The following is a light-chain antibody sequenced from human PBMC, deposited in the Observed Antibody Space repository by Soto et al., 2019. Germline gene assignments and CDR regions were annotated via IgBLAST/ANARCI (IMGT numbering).Light chain of an antibody. CDR3: QQYDRSPLT. V-gene: IGKV3-20*01. Sequence: EIVLTQFPGTLSLSPGERATLSCRASQSVSSNYLAWYQQKPGQAPRLLIYGASSRATGIPDRLSGSGSGTDFTLTISRLEPEDFAVYYCQQYDRSPLTFGGGTKVEIK. CDR1: QSVSSNY. J-gene: IGKJ4*01. CDR2: GAS.